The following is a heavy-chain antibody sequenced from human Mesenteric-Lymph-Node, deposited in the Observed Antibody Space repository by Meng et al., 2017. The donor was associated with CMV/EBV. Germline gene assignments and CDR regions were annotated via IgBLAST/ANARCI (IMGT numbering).Heavy chain of an antibody. J-gene: IGHJ4*02. Sequence: ATGFTFRSYGMHWVRESPGKGLEWVAVISYDGSNNYYADSVKGRFTISRDNSKNTLYLQMNSLRAEDTAVYYCAKALVSVAGPDYWGQGTLVTVSS. CDR2: ISYDGSNN. V-gene: IGHV3-30*18. CDR1: GFTFRSYG. D-gene: IGHD6-19*01. CDR3: AKALVSVAGPDY.